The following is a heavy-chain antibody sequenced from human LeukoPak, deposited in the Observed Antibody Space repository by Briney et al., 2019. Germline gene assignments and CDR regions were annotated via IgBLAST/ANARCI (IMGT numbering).Heavy chain of an antibody. CDR2: ISSSSSTI. CDR1: GFTFSSYE. V-gene: IGHV3-48*03. J-gene: IGHJ6*04. D-gene: IGHD2-2*01. CDR3: ARDRKDIVVVPANYYYYGMDV. Sequence: PGGSLRLSCAASGFTFSSYEMNWVRQAPGKGLEWVSYISSSSSTIYYADSVKGRFTISRDNAKNSLYLQMHSLRAEDTAVYYCARDRKDIVVVPANYYYYGMDVWGKGTTVTVSS.